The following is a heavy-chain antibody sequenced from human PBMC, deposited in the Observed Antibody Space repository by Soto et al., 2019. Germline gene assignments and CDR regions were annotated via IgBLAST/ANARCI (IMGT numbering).Heavy chain of an antibody. CDR2: IYSEGTP. CDR1: GFTVGSNY. J-gene: IGHJ6*02. D-gene: IGHD3-9*01. CDR3: ARSTYYDILTGSYYYYAMDV. V-gene: IGHV3-53*01. Sequence: LRLSCAASGFTVGSNYMSRVRQAPGKGLEWVSVIYSEGTPYYADSVKGRFTISRENSNNTLYLHMNNLRAEDTAVYFCARSTYYDILTGSYYYYAMDVWGQGTTDTVSS.